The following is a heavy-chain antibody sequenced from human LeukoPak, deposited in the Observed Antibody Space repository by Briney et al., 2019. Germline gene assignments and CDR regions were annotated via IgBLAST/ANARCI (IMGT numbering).Heavy chain of an antibody. CDR1: GFTFSTYW. J-gene: IGHJ4*02. CDR3: ARYIPARNYYFDY. CDR2: LKHDGSEE. Sequence: GGSLRLSCASSGFTFSTYWMSWVRQAPGKGLEWVANLKHDGSEEYYVDTVKGRFTISRDNAKNSLYLQMNSLRAEDTAVYYCARYIPARNYYFDYWGQGTLVSVPS. V-gene: IGHV3-7*05.